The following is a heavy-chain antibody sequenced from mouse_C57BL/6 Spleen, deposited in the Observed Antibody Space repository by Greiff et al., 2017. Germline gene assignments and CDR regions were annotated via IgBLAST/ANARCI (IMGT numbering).Heavy chain of an antibody. V-gene: IGHV5-17*01. CDR2: ISSGSSTI. J-gene: IGHJ4*01. CDR3: ARDYYGSRSYAMDY. D-gene: IGHD1-1*01. Sequence: EVKLVESGGGLVKPGGSLKLSCAASGFTFSDYGMHWVRQAPEKGLEWVAYISSGSSTIYYADTVKGRFTISRDNAKNTLFLQMTSLRSEDTAMYYCARDYYGSRSYAMDYWGQGTSVTVSS. CDR1: GFTFSDYG.